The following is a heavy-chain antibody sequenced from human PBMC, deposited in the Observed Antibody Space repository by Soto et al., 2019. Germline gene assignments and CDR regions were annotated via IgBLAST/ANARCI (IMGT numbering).Heavy chain of an antibody. J-gene: IGHJ4*02. V-gene: IGHV3-30*18. CDR1: GFTFSSYA. CDR3: AKPYAFKMATIGGYYFDY. D-gene: IGHD5-12*01. CDR2: ISYDGSNK. Sequence: QAVGSLRLSCAASGFTFSSYAMHWVRQAPGKGLEWVALISYDGSNKYYADSVKGRFTISRDNSKNTLYLQMNSLRAEDTAVYYCAKPYAFKMATIGGYYFDYWGQGTLVTVSS.